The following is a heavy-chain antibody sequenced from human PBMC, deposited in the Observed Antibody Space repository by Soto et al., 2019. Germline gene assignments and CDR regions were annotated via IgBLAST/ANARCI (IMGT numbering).Heavy chain of an antibody. CDR3: AKDLPYYYDSSGYYDY. J-gene: IGHJ4*02. CDR1: GFTFSSYG. V-gene: IGHV3-30*18. Sequence: PXGSLRLSCAASGFTFSSYGMHWVRQAPGKGLEWVAVISYDGSNKYYADSVKGRFTISRDNSKNTLYLQMNSLRAEDTAVYYCAKDLPYYYDSSGYYDYWGQGTLVTVSS. D-gene: IGHD3-22*01. CDR2: ISYDGSNK.